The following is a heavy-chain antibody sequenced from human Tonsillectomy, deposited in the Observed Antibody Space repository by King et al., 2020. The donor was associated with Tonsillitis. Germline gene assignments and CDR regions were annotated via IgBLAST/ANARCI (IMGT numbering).Heavy chain of an antibody. CDR3: AKDKAPGISGALNWYFDL. CDR2: ISWNSGSI. V-gene: IGHV3-9*01. Sequence: VQLVESGGDLVQPGRSLRLSCAASGFTFDDYAMHWVRQAPGTGLEWVSGISWNSGSIGYADSVKGRFSISRDNAKNSLYLQMNSLRAEDTALYYCAKDKAPGISGALNWYFDLWGRGTLVTVSS. J-gene: IGHJ2*01. CDR1: GFTFDDYA. D-gene: IGHD2-15*01.